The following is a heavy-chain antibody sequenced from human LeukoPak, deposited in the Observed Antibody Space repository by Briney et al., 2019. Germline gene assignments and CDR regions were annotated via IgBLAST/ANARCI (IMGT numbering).Heavy chain of an antibody. V-gene: IGHV3-21*01. J-gene: IGHJ4*02. CDR2: ISSSSSYI. CDR3: ARDHIVGATMGPFYFDY. Sequence: GGSLRLSCAASGFTFSSYSMNWVRQAPGKGLEWVSPISSSSSYIYYADSVKGRFTISRDNAKNSLYLQMNSLRAEDTAVYYCARDHIVGATMGPFYFDYWGQGTLVTVSS. CDR1: GFTFSSYS. D-gene: IGHD1-26*01.